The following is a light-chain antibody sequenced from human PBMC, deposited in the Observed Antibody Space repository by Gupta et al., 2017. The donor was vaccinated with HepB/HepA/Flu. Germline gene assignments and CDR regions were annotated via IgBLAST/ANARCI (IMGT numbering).Light chain of an antibody. V-gene: IGKV1-9*01. Sequence: DIQLTQFPSFLSASVGDRVTITCRASQDISDYLAWYQQRPGKAPTLLIYATSTLHSGVPSRFSGSGFGTEFTLTINTLQPEDFATYYCQQLTTYPAAFGPGTKVDIK. CDR2: ATS. CDR1: QDISDY. CDR3: QQLTTYPAA. J-gene: IGKJ3*01.